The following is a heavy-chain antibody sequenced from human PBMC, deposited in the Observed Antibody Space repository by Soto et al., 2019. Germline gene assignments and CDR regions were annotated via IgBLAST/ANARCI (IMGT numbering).Heavy chain of an antibody. CDR2: IKQDGSER. CDR3: ARGGSSTRFMDY. Sequence: EVQLVESGGGLVQPGGSLRLSCAASGFTFSSYWMSWVRQAPGKGLEWVANIKQDGSERYYVDSVKGRFTISRDNAKNSLYLEMNSLRAGDTAVYYCARGGSSTRFMDYWGQGTLVTVSS. D-gene: IGHD2-2*01. V-gene: IGHV3-7*03. J-gene: IGHJ4*02. CDR1: GFTFSSYW.